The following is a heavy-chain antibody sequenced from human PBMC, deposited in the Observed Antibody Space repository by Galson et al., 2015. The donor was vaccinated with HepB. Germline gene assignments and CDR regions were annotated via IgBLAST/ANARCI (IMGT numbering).Heavy chain of an antibody. V-gene: IGHV3-30*04. CDR2: ISFDGVNK. CDR3: ARGRKVRFFDWFLQDDWYFDS. Sequence: SLRLSCAASAFTFSSYAIHWVRQAPGKGLEWVAAISFDGVNKYYADSVKGRFTISRDHSKNTLYLQMSSLGPEDTAVYFCARGRKVRFFDWFLQDDWYFDSWGQGTLVIVSS. D-gene: IGHD3-9*01. CDR1: AFTFSSYA. J-gene: IGHJ4*02.